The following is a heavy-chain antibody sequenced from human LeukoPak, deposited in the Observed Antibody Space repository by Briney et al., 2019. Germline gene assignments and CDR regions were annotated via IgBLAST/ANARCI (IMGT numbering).Heavy chain of an antibody. CDR2: INPSSGST. J-gene: IGHJ3*02. Sequence: ASVKVSCKASGYTFSSFYMHWVRQAPGQGLEWMGIINPSSGSTSDAQKFQDRVTMTRDTSTSTVYMELSSLRSEDTAVYYCAREIAFRAGLDAFDIWGQGTMVTVSS. CDR1: GYTFSSFY. CDR3: AREIAFRAGLDAFDI. V-gene: IGHV1-46*01.